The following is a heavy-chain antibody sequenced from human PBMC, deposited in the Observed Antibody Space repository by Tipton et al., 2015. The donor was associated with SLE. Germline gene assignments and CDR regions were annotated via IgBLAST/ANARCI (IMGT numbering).Heavy chain of an antibody. Sequence: LRLSCIVSGGSITTRSYYWGWIRQPPGKGLEWIASISYSGATYYNPSLKSRVIISLDTSRNHFSLKLTSVTAADTAVYYCARATDWNLSPDVWGKGTTVTVSS. D-gene: IGHD1-7*01. CDR3: ARATDWNLSPDV. CDR2: ISYSGAT. CDR1: GGSITTRSYY. V-gene: IGHV4-39*07. J-gene: IGHJ6*04.